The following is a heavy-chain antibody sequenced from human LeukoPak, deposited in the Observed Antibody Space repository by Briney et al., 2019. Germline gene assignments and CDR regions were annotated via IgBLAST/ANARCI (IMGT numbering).Heavy chain of an antibody. CDR2: IYYSGST. D-gene: IGHD6-6*01. Sequence: SETLSLTCTVSGGSISSYYWSWVRQPPGKGLEWIGYIYYSGSTNYNPSLKSRVTMSVDTSKNQFSLKLSSVTAADTAVYYCARDTRQSIAAPWDYWGQGTLVTVSS. CDR3: ARDTRQSIAAPWDY. J-gene: IGHJ4*02. V-gene: IGHV4-59*12. CDR1: GGSISSYY.